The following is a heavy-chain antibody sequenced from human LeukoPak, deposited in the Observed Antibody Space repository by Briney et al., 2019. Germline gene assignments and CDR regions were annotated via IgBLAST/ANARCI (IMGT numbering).Heavy chain of an antibody. CDR1: GFTFSIYA. Sequence: GGSLRLSCAASGFTFSIYAMSWVRQAPGRGLEWVSSISGSGGSTYYADSVKGRFTVSRDNSKNTLYLQMNSLRAEDTAVYYCAKANYYDSSGYYWGQGTLVTVSS. J-gene: IGHJ4*02. V-gene: IGHV3-23*01. CDR2: ISGSGGST. D-gene: IGHD3-22*01. CDR3: AKANYYDSSGYY.